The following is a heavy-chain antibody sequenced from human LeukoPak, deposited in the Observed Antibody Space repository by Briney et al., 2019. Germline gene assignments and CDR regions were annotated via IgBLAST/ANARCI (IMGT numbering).Heavy chain of an antibody. J-gene: IGHJ3*02. D-gene: IGHD3-16*01. CDR3: ARDPLGHGLFVFDI. Sequence: PGGSLRLSRAASGFTFSSYAMSWVRQAPGKGLEWVSGINWNGGSTGYADSVKGRFTISRDNAKNSLYLQMNSLRAEDTALYHCARDPLGHGLFVFDIWGQGTMVTVSS. V-gene: IGHV3-20*01. CDR2: INWNGGST. CDR1: GFTFSSYA.